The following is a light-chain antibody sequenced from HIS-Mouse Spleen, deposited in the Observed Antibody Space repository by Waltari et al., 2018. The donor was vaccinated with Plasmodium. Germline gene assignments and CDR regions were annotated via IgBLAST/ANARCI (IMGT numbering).Light chain of an antibody. CDR2: DVS. J-gene: IGLJ3*02. V-gene: IGLV2-11*01. Sequence: QSALTQPRSVSGSPGPSVTISCTGTSSDVGGYTYVSWYQQHPGKALKLMIYDVSKRPSGVPDRFSGSKSGNTASLTISGLQAEDEADYYCCSYAGSYTWVFGGGTKLTVL. CDR1: SSDVGGYTY. CDR3: CSYAGSYTWV.